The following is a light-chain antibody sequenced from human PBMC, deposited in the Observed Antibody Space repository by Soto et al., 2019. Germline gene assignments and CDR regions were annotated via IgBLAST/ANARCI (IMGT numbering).Light chain of an antibody. J-gene: IGLJ1*01. V-gene: IGLV2-14*01. CDR1: NSDVGAYDQ. CDR2: GVT. Sequence: QSALTQPASVSGSPGQSIIISCTGTNSDVGAYDQVSWYQHHPGKAPKLILYGVTRRPSGISYRFSGSKSGNTASLTISGLQPEDEADYYCSSFGRTPTYVFGPGTKLTVL. CDR3: SSFGRTPTYV.